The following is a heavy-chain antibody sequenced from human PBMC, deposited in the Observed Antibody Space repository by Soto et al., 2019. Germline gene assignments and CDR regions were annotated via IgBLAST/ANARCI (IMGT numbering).Heavy chain of an antibody. D-gene: IGHD2-2*01. Sequence: SLRLSCAASGFTFDDYAMHWVRQAPGKGLEWVSGISWNSGSIGYAESVKGRFTISRDNAKNSLYLQINRQRAEDTSLYYCAKAQFCSSTSCYEYFDYWGQGTLVTVSS. CDR1: GFTFDDYA. CDR2: ISWNSGSI. CDR3: AKAQFCSSTSCYEYFDY. J-gene: IGHJ4*02. V-gene: IGHV3-9*01.